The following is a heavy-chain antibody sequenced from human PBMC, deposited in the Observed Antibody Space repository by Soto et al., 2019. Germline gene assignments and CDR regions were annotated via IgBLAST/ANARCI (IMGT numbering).Heavy chain of an antibody. CDR2: IFYNGAT. CDR1: GVSITGGDYY. Sequence: QVQLQESGPGLLKPSHSQSLTCTVSGVSITGGDYYWSWIRQAPGKGLEWIGNIFYNGATSYNPSLESRVTISLDRSKNQFSLKLDSVTAADTAVYYCARDRRVTNSSSPGDSYHYGLDVWGQGTTVTVSS. V-gene: IGHV4-30-4*01. CDR3: ARDRRVTNSSSPGDSYHYGLDV. J-gene: IGHJ6*02. D-gene: IGHD6-6*01.